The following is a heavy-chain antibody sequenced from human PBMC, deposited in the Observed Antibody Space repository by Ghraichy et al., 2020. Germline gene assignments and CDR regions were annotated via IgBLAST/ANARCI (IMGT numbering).Heavy chain of an antibody. CDR3: ARGTSKITIFGVVRGGRTLLDY. V-gene: IGHV4-34*01. CDR1: GGSFSGYY. D-gene: IGHD3-3*01. CDR2: INHSGST. J-gene: IGHJ4*02. Sequence: SETLSLTCAVYGGSFSGYYWSWIRQPPGKGLEWIGEINHSGSTNYNPSLKSRVTISVDTSKNQFSLKLSSVTAADTAVYYCARGTSKITIFGVVRGGRTLLDYWGQGTLVTVSS.